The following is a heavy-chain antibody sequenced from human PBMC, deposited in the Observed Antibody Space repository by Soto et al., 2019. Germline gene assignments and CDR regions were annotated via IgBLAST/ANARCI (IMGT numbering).Heavy chain of an antibody. CDR2: ISGGGTST. CDR3: AKGVSGSYDCFRLDL. V-gene: IGHV3-23*01. J-gene: IGHJ5*02. D-gene: IGHD1-26*01. Sequence: EVQLLESGGGLVQPGGSLRLSCAASGFTFSSFAMTWVRQAPGKGLEWVTVISGGGTSTYYAGSVKGRFTISRVTCRKTVSLQMNSLTAEDPSIYYCAKGVSGSYDCFRLDLWGQVTLVTVSS. CDR1: GFTFSSFA.